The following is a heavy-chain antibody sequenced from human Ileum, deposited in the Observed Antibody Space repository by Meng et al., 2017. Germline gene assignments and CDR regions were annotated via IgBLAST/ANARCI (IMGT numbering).Heavy chain of an antibody. Sequence: GESLKISCAGSGFIFSDYYMSWIRQAPGKGLEWVSYITSAGSKTYYADSVKGRFTLSRDNAKNSLYLQMNSLRAEDTAVYYCARVSIESIYDYVWGSYRYADFDIWGQGTMVTVSS. V-gene: IGHV3-11*04. CDR1: GFIFSDYY. J-gene: IGHJ3*02. D-gene: IGHD3-16*02. CDR3: ARVSIESIYDYVWGSYRYADFDI. CDR2: ITSAGSKT.